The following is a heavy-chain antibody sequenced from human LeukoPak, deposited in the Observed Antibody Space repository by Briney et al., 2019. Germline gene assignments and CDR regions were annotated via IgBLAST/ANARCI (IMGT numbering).Heavy chain of an antibody. CDR1: GFTFSSYA. V-gene: IGHV3-30-3*01. CDR2: MSSDGSKK. CDR3: ARDHGGPGGY. J-gene: IGHJ4*02. Sequence: PGGSLRLSCAASGFTFSSYAMHWVRQAPGKGLEWVAVMSSDGSKKYYADSVKGRFTISRDNSKNTLYLQMNSLRAEDTAVYYCARDHGGPGGYWGQGTLVTVSS. D-gene: IGHD2-15*01.